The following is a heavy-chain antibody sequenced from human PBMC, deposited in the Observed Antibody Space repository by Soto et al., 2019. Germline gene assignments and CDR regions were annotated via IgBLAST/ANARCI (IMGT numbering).Heavy chain of an antibody. J-gene: IGHJ2*01. CDR3: ANDEYYYDSSGYYSYCCFDL. V-gene: IGHV3-30*18. CDR2: ISYDGSNK. Sequence: VGSLRLSCAASGFTFSSYGMHWVRQAPSKGLEWVAVISYDGSNKYYADSVKGRFTISRDNSKNTLYLQTNSLRAEDTAVYYCANDEYYYDSSGYYSYCCFDLWGRGTLVTVSS. D-gene: IGHD3-22*01. CDR1: GFTFSSYG.